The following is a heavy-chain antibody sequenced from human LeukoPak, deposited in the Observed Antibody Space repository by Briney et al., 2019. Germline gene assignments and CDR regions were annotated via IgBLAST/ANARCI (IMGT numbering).Heavy chain of an antibody. CDR1: GFTFSSYW. CDR2: IKQDGSEK. D-gene: IGHD4-11*01. CDR3: ANSMTTGFYYYGMDV. Sequence: GGSLRLSCAASGFTFSSYWMSWVRQAPGKGLEWVANIKQDGSEKYYVDSVKGRFTISRDNSKDTLYLQMNSLRVEDTAVYYCANSMTTGFYYYGMDVWGQGTTVTVSS. V-gene: IGHV3-7*03. J-gene: IGHJ6*02.